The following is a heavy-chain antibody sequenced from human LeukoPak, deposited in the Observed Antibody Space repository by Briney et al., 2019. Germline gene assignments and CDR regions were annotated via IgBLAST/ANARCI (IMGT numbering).Heavy chain of an antibody. V-gene: IGHV3-7*01. CDR1: GFTFNNYW. J-gene: IGHJ4*02. CDR2: IKQDANEK. CDR3: ARDVGIAVAGALSNY. Sequence: PGGSLRLSCAASGFTFNNYWMSWVRQAPGKGLEWVANIKQDANEKYYVDSVKGRFTISRDNAKTSLYLQMNSLRAEDTAVYSCARDVGIAVAGALSNYWGQGTLVTVSS. D-gene: IGHD6-19*01.